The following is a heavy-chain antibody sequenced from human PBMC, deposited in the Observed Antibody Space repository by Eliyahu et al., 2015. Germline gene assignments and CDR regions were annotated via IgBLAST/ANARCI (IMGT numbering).Heavy chain of an antibody. D-gene: IGHD6-13*01. CDR1: GFXFSTXA. CDR3: AKGLSAAAGDAFDI. V-gene: IGHV3-23*01. Sequence: EVQLLDSGGGLVQXGGSLRLSCAASGFXFSTXAMTXVRQAPGRGLEWVSTITASADSTYYADSVKGRFAISRDNSKNTLFLQMNSLRAEDTALYYCAKGLSAAAGDAFDIWGQGTRVTVSS. CDR2: ITASADST. J-gene: IGHJ3*02.